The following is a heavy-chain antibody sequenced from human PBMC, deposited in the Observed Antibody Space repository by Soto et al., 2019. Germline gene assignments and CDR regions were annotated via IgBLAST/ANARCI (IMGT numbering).Heavy chain of an antibody. V-gene: IGHV1-69*12. CDR1: GSTFSNYA. CDR2: IILIFGTT. CDR3: ARVACTKYDFWSGNYINWFDP. D-gene: IGHD3-3*01. Sequence: QVQLVQSGPEVKKPGSSVKVSCKASGSTFSNYAFSWVRQAPGQGLEWMGGIILIFGTTNYAQKFQDRVTITAEESTSTVYMELSSLRSEDTAVYYCARVACTKYDFWSGNYINWFDPWGQGTLVTVSS. J-gene: IGHJ5*02.